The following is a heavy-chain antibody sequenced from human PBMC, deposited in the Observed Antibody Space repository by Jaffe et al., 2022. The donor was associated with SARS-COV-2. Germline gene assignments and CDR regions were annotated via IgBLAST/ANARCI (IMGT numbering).Heavy chain of an antibody. CDR3: ATLSEPS. CDR1: AFTFGSYV. V-gene: IGHV3-23*04. Sequence: EVQLVESGGGLVQPGGSLRLSCAASAFTFGSYVISWVRQAPGKGLEWVSTISGGGGSTYYADSVKGRFTISRDNSKNTLWLQMNSLTADDTAVYYCATLSEPSWGQGTMVTVSS. J-gene: IGHJ3*01. CDR2: ISGGGGST.